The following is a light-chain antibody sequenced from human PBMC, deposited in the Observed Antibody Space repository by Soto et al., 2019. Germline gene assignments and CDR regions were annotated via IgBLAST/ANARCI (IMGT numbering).Light chain of an antibody. CDR2: DNN. J-gene: IGLJ3*02. CDR3: GTWDSSLSAWV. Sequence: QSVLTQPPSVSAAPGRKGTISCYGSSSNIGNNYVSWYQQFPGTAPQLLIYDNNKRPSGIPDRFSGSKSGTSATLGITGLQTGDEADYYCGTWDSSLSAWVFGGGTKLTVL. CDR1: SSNIGNNY. V-gene: IGLV1-51*01.